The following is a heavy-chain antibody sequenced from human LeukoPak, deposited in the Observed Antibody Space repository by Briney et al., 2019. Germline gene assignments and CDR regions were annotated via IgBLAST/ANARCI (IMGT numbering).Heavy chain of an antibody. J-gene: IGHJ4*02. D-gene: IGHD3-22*01. Sequence: SETLSLTRAVYGGSFSGYYWSWIRQPPGKGLEWIGEINHSGSTNYNPSLKSRVTISVDTSKNQFSLKLSSVTAADTAVYYCARMIRILDYWGQGTLVTVSS. CDR3: ARMIRILDY. CDR1: GGSFSGYY. CDR2: INHSGST. V-gene: IGHV4-34*01.